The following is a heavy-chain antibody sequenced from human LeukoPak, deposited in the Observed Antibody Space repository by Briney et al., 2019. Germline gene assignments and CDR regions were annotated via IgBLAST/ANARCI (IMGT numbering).Heavy chain of an antibody. V-gene: IGHV3-21*01. D-gene: IGHD6-13*01. CDR1: GFTFSSYG. Sequence: GGSLRLSCAASGFTFSSYGMDWVRQAPGKGLEWVSSISSSSSYIYYADSVKGRFTISRDNAKNSLYLQMNSLRAEDTAVYYCARGDGIAAAGRYYYYGMDVWGQGTTVTVSS. CDR3: ARGDGIAAAGRYYYYGMDV. J-gene: IGHJ6*02. CDR2: ISSSSSYI.